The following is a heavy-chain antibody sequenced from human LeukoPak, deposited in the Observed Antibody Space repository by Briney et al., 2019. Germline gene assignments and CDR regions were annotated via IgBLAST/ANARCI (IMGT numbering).Heavy chain of an antibody. D-gene: IGHD1-14*01. CDR2: INPNSGGT. Sequence: ASVKVSCKASGYTFTSYDINWVRQATGQGLEWMGWINPNSGGTNYAQKFQGRVTMTRDTSISTAYMELSRLRSDDTAVYYCARSPSITRVYWGQGTLVTVSS. CDR3: ARSPSITRVY. CDR1: GYTFTSYD. J-gene: IGHJ4*02. V-gene: IGHV1-2*02.